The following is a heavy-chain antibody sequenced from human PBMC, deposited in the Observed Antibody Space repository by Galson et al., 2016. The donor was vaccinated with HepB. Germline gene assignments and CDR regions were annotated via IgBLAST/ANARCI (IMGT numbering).Heavy chain of an antibody. J-gene: IGHJ5*01. CDR3: ARGGVLETPALVWFDS. CDR1: GGSINRNY. D-gene: IGHD3-10*01. V-gene: IGHV4-59*01. CDR2: VFDTGST. Sequence: SETLSLTCTVSGGSINRNYWSWIRQPPGKGLEWIGYVFDTGSTNSNPSLKSRVTMSVDTSKNQFALKLTSVTTADTAVYYCARGGVLETPALVWFDSWGQGTLVTVSS.